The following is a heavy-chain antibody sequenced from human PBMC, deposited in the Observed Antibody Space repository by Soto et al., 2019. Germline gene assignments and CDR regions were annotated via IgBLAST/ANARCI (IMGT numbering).Heavy chain of an antibody. D-gene: IGHD3-3*01. CDR1: GYTFTSYA. V-gene: IGHV1-3*01. Sequence: GASVKVSCKASGYTFTSYAMHWVRQAPGQRLEWMGWINAGSGNTKYSQKFQGRVTITRDTSASTAYMELSSLRSEDTAVYYCARGNHNYDFWRSDYWGQGTLVTVSS. J-gene: IGHJ4*02. CDR3: ARGNHNYDFWRSDY. CDR2: INAGSGNT.